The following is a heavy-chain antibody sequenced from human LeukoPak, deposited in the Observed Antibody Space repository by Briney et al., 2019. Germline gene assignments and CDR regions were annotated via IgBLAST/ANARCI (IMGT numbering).Heavy chain of an antibody. J-gene: IGHJ4*02. D-gene: IGHD3-22*01. CDR2: IIPIFGTA. CDR3: ARVFHDSSGYYPYYFDY. V-gene: IGHV1-69*13. CDR1: GGTFSSYA. Sequence: SVKVSCKASGGTFSSYAISWVRQAPGQGLEWMGGIIPIFGTANYAQKFQGRVTITADESTSTAYMELRSLRSDDTAVYYCARVFHDSSGYYPYYFDYWGQGTLVPVSS.